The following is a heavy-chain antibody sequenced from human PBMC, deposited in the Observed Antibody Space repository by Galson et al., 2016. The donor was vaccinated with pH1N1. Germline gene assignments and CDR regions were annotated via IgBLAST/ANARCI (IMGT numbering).Heavy chain of an antibody. J-gene: IGHJ5*02. D-gene: IGHD2-2*01. CDR3: ARDLGVVPAATSWFDP. CDR1: GGTFSDSP. V-gene: IGHV1-69*01. Sequence: SCKASGGTFSDSPISWVRQAPGQGLEWMGGIIPLFGTTNYAQKFRGRVTITADESTSTAYMELSSLRYEDTAVYYCARDLGVVPAATSWFDPWGQGTLVSVSS. CDR2: IIPLFGTT.